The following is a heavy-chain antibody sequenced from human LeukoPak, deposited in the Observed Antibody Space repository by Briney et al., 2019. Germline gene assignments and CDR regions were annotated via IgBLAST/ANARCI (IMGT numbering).Heavy chain of an antibody. J-gene: IGHJ4*02. Sequence: GGSLRLSCAASGFTFDDYAMHWVRQAPGKGLEWVSLISWDGGSTYYADSVKGRFTISRDNSKNSLYLHMNSLRAEDTALYYCAKGGYYDSSGYPDYWGQGTLVTVSS. D-gene: IGHD3-22*01. CDR1: GFTFDDYA. CDR2: ISWDGGST. V-gene: IGHV3-43D*03. CDR3: AKGGYYDSSGYPDY.